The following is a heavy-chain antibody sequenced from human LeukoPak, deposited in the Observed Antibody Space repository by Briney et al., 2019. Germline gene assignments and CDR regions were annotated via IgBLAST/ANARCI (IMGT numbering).Heavy chain of an antibody. V-gene: IGHV4-39*07. CDR1: GGSISSSSYY. CDR3: ARTISSSWYSY. CDR2: IYYSGST. J-gene: IGHJ4*02. D-gene: IGHD6-13*01. Sequence: SETLSLTCTVSGGSISSSSYYWGWIRQPPGKGLEWIGSIYYSGSTYYNPSLKSRVAISVDTSKNQFSLKLTSVTAADTAVYYCARTISSSWYSYWGQGTLVTVSS.